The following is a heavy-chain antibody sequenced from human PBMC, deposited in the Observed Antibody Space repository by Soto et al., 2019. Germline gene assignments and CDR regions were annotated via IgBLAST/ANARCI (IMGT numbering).Heavy chain of an antibody. CDR1: GGSISSGGYY. CDR2: IYYSGST. Sequence: QVQLQESGPGLVKPSQTLSLTCTVSGGSISSGGYYWSWIRQHPGKGLEWIGYIYYSGSTYYNPSLKSRVTISVATSKNQFSLKLSSVTAADTAVYYCARGVPLNYYYGMDVWGQGTTVTVSS. CDR3: ARGVPLNYYYGMDV. V-gene: IGHV4-31*03. J-gene: IGHJ6*02. D-gene: IGHD3-10*01.